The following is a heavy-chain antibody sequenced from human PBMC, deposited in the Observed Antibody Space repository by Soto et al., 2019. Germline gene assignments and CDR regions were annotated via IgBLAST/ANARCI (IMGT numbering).Heavy chain of an antibody. CDR3: ARPPLGEP. J-gene: IGHJ4*02. CDR2: IYYSGST. D-gene: IGHD3-10*01. Sequence: QLQLQESGPGLVKPSETLSLTCTVSGGSFSSSRYYWGWIRQPPGKGLEWIGSIYYSGSTYYNPSLASRVTISVDTSKTQFALKLKSVTAAATAVYYCARPPLGEPGGQGTLVTVSS. V-gene: IGHV4-39*01. CDR1: GGSFSSSRYY.